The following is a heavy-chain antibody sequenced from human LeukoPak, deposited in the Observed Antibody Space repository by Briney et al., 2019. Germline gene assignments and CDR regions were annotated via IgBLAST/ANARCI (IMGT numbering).Heavy chain of an antibody. J-gene: IGHJ4*02. CDR1: GYTFTSYG. V-gene: IGHV1-18*01. Sequence: ASVKVSCKASGYTFTSYGISWVRQAPGQGLEWMGWISAYNGNTNCAQKLQGRVTMTTDTSTSTAYMELRSLRSDDTAVYYCARSYIVLMVSSFFDYWGQGTLVTVSS. D-gene: IGHD2-8*01. CDR2: ISAYNGNT. CDR3: ARSYIVLMVSSFFDY.